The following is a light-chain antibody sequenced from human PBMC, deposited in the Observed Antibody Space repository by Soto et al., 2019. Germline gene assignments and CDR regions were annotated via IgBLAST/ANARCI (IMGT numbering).Light chain of an antibody. Sequence: QSVLPQPRSVSGSPGQSVTISCTGTSSDVGAYNFASWYQQHPGTAPKLMIHDVNKRPSGVPDRFSGSKSGNTASLTISGLQADDEADYYCCSYAGNYKYVFGTGTKV. CDR2: DVN. V-gene: IGLV2-11*01. CDR3: CSYAGNYKYV. CDR1: SSDVGAYNF. J-gene: IGLJ1*01.